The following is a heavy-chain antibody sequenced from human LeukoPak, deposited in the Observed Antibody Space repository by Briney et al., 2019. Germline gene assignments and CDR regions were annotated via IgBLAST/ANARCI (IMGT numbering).Heavy chain of an antibody. CDR2: ISGSGGST. J-gene: IGHJ4*02. CDR1: GFTFSSYA. Sequence: PGRSLRLSCAASGFTFSSYAMSWVRQAPGKGLEWVSAISGSGGSTYYADSVKGRFTISRDNSKNTLYLQMNSLRAEDTAVYYCAKDPGWELLSWYDYWGQGTLVTASS. CDR3: AKDPGWELLSWYDY. V-gene: IGHV3-23*01. D-gene: IGHD1-26*01.